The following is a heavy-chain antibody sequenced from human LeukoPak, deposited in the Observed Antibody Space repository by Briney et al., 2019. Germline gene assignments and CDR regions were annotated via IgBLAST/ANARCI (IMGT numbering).Heavy chain of an antibody. D-gene: IGHD3-9*01. CDR1: GDSVSSNSAA. CDR2: TYYRSKWYN. J-gene: IGHJ4*02. V-gene: IGHV6-1*01. CDR3: ARGSPRYFDWLLLVFDY. Sequence: SQTLSLTCAISGDSVSSNSAAWNWIRQSPSRGLEWLGRTYYRSKWYNDYAVSVKSRITINPDTSKNQFSLQLNSVTPEDTAVYYCARGSPRYFDWLLLVFDYWGQGTLVTVSS.